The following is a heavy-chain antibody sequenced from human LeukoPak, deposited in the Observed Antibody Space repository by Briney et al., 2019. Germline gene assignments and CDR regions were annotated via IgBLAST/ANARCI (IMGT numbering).Heavy chain of an antibody. Sequence: GGSLRLSCAASGLIVSSNYMTWVRQAPGKGLEWVSVIYSGGSIYYADPVKGRFTISSDNSKNTLYLQMNSLIAEDTAVYYCAKGDVPLLEYSRPHGFDPWGEGTLVTVSS. V-gene: IGHV3-53*05. CDR1: GLIVSSNY. D-gene: IGHD6-6*01. J-gene: IGHJ5*02. CDR3: AKGDVPLLEYSRPHGFDP. CDR2: IYSGGSI.